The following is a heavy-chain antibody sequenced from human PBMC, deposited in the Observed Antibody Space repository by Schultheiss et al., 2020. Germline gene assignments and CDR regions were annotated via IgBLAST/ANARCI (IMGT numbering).Heavy chain of an antibody. J-gene: IGHJ4*02. CDR3: ARDASYPVRYYFDY. CDR1: GFTFSSYA. CDR2: ISGSGGST. Sequence: GGSLRLSCAASGFTFSSYAMSWVRQAPGKGLEWVSAISGSGGSTYYADSVKGRFTISRDNYKNTLYLQMNSLRAEDTAVYYCARDASYPVRYYFDYWGQGTLVTVSS. D-gene: IGHD1-26*01. V-gene: IGHV3-23*01.